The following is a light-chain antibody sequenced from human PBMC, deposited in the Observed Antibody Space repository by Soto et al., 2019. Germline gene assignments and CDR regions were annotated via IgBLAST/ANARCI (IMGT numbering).Light chain of an antibody. CDR1: TSNIGSNT. Sequence: QSVVTQPPSASGTPGQRVIISCSGSTSNIGSNTVSWYQQLPGPAPKLLIYSNDQRPSGVPDRFSGSKSGTSASLAISGLQSEDEADYYCATWDDSLNGVVFGGGTQLTVL. CDR3: ATWDDSLNGVV. J-gene: IGLJ2*01. V-gene: IGLV1-44*01. CDR2: SND.